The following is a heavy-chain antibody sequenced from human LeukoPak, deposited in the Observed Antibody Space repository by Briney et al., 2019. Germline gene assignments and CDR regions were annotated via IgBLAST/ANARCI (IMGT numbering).Heavy chain of an antibody. J-gene: IGHJ4*02. V-gene: IGHV1-69*13. CDR3: ARNTYDSSGYYSDYFDY. Sequence: SVKGSCKASGGTFSSYAISWVRQAPGQGLEWMGGIIPIFGTANYAQKFQGRVTTTADESTSTAYMELSSLRSEDTAVYYCARNTYDSSGYYSDYFDYWGQGTLVTVSS. D-gene: IGHD3-22*01. CDR1: GGTFSSYA. CDR2: IIPIFGTA.